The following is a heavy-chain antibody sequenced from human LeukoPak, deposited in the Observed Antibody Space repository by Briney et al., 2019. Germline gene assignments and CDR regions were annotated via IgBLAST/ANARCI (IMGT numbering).Heavy chain of an antibody. CDR2: ISSSSSYI. CDR1: GFTFSSYS. D-gene: IGHD3-10*01. V-gene: IGHV3-21*04. CDR3: ANPYGSGSYYMSALDI. J-gene: IGHJ3*02. Sequence: PGGSLRLSCAASGFTFSSYSMNWVRQAPGKGLEWVSSISSSSSYIYYADSVKGRFTISRDNAKNSLYLQMNSLRAEDTAVYYCANPYGSGSYYMSALDIWGLGTMVTVSS.